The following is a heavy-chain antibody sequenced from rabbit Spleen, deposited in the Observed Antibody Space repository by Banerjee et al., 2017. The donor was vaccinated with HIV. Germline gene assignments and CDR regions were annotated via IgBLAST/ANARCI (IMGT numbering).Heavy chain of an antibody. J-gene: IGHJ3*01. D-gene: IGHD4-1*01. CDR3: ARAIVPWLGLTRLDL. CDR2: IDTGSSGT. CDR1: GVSFSGNSY. V-gene: IGHV1S40*01. Sequence: QSLEESGGDLVKPGASLTLTCIASGVSFSGNSYMCWVRQAPGKGLEWIVCIDTGSSGTDYANWVNGRFTISSDNAQYTVDLQMNSLTAADTATYFCARAIVPWLGLTRLDLWGPGTLVTVS.